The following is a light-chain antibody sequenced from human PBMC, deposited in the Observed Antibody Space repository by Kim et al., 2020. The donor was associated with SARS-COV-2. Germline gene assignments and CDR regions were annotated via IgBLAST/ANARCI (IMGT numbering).Light chain of an antibody. V-gene: IGKV3-11*01. CDR2: DAS. CDR1: QSIDTY. J-gene: IGKJ4*01. Sequence: PGERATLSCRASQSIDTYLAWYQQRPGQAPRLLVYDASNRATGVPDRFSGSGSGTDFTLTISSLKPEDFSTYYCQQRNSWPPAVTFGGGTKVDIK. CDR3: QQRNSWPPAVT.